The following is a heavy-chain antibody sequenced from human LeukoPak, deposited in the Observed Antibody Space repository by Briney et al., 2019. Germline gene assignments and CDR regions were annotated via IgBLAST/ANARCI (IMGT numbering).Heavy chain of an antibody. Sequence: GGSLRLSCAASGFTFSSYTMNWVRQAPGKGLEWVSSFSSSSTYIYYADSVKDRFTISRDNARNSLYLQMDSLRAEDTAVYYCATTIKRATVVTTRSPTKGAFDFWGQGTMVTVSS. V-gene: IGHV3-21*01. CDR1: GFTFSSYT. D-gene: IGHD4-23*01. CDR3: ATTIKRATVVTTRSPTKGAFDF. J-gene: IGHJ3*01. CDR2: FSSSSTYI.